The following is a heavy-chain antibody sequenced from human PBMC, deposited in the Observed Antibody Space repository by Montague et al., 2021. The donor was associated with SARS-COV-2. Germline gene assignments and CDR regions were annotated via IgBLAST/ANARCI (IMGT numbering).Heavy chain of an antibody. Sequence: SETLSLTCTVSGDSINSYYWSWIRQSPGKGLDRIGYISYSGSTNFNPSLKSRVSMSVDTSKNQFSLNLRYVTAADTAMYYCARLAPERHCSVATCSPHWGQGVLVTVSS. CDR2: ISYSGST. CDR1: GDSINSYY. V-gene: IGHV4-59*01. J-gene: IGHJ4*02. D-gene: IGHD2-2*01. CDR3: ARLAPERHCSVATCSPH.